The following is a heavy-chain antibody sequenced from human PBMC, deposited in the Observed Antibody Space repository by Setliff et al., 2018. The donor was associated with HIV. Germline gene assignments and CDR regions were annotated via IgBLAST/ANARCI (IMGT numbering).Heavy chain of an antibody. CDR2: INPDSGGT. J-gene: IGHJ6*03. CDR3: ARDVSGFDLFSSYMDV. CDR1: GYTLTEVS. Sequence: ASVKVSCKISGYTLTEVSMHWVRQAPGQGLEWMGWINPDSGGTKYSRKFEDRVTMSRDTSINTGFMELNSLRSDDTAVYYCARDVSGFDLFSSYMDVWGKGTTVTVSS. V-gene: IGHV1-2*02. D-gene: IGHD3-9*01.